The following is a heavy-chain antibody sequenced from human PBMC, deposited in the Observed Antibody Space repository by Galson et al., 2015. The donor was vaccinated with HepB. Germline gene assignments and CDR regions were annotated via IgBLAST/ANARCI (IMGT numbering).Heavy chain of an antibody. J-gene: IGHJ4*02. Sequence: QSGAEVKKPGASVKVSCNASGYTFTSYGISWVRQAPGQGLEWMGWFSAYNGNTNYAQKLQGRVTMTTDTSTSTACMELRSLRSDDTAVYYCARRYYDSSGYYYFDYWGQGTLVTVSS. D-gene: IGHD3-22*01. V-gene: IGHV1-18*04. CDR2: FSAYNGNT. CDR1: GYTFTSYG. CDR3: ARRYYDSSGYYYFDY.